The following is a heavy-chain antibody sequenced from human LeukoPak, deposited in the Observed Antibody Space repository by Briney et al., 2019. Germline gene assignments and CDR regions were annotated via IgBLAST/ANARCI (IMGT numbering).Heavy chain of an antibody. CDR3: TRRNCSGGSCYDY. CDR1: GFTFSGSA. CDR2: IRSKANSYAT. Sequence: SGGSLRLSCAASGFTFSGSAMHWVRQASGKGLGWVGSIRSKANSYATAYAASVKGRFTISRDDSKNTAYLQMNSLKTEDTAVYYCTRRNCSGGSCYDYWGQGTLVTVSS. D-gene: IGHD2-15*01. J-gene: IGHJ4*02. V-gene: IGHV3-73*01.